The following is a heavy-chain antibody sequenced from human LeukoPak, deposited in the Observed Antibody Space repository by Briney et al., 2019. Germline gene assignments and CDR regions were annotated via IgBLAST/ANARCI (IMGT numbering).Heavy chain of an antibody. D-gene: IGHD3-9*01. CDR3: ARDILTGYFN. CDR1: GFTFSNHW. V-gene: IGHV3-74*01. J-gene: IGHJ4*02. CDR2: IKTDGSST. Sequence: GGPVRLSCAASGFTFSNHWMHWVRHAPGKGLVWVSRIKTDGSSTGCADSVMGRFTISRDNAKNTLYLQMNSLRAEDTAVYYCARDILTGYFNWGQGTLVTVSS.